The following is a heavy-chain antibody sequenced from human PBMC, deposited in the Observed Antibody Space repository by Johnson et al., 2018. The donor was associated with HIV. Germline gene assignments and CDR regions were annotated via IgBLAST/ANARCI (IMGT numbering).Heavy chain of an antibody. J-gene: IGHJ3*02. CDR1: GFTFSSYC. CDR3: ARPADYGDYSRDAFDI. D-gene: IGHD4-17*01. CDR2: MNWNGGST. V-gene: IGHV3-20*04. Sequence: VQLVESGGGLVQPGGSLRLSCAASGFTFSSYCMTWVRQAPGKGLEWVAGMNWNGGSTGYADSVKGRYIISRDNAKRSLYLQMNSLRVEDTALYYCARPADYGDYSRDAFDIWGQGTMVTVSS.